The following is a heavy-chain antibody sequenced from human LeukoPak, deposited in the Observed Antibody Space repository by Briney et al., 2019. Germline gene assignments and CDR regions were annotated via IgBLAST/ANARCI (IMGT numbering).Heavy chain of an antibody. D-gene: IGHD2-21*01. V-gene: IGHV4-59*01. Sequence: SETLSLTCTVSGGSISSYYWSWIRQPPGKGLEWIGYIYYSGSTNYNPSLKSRVTISVDTSKNQFSPKLSSVTAADTAVYYCARAGYCGGDCDPFDYWGQGTLVTVSS. CDR2: IYYSGST. CDR1: GGSISSYY. J-gene: IGHJ4*02. CDR3: ARAGYCGGDCDPFDY.